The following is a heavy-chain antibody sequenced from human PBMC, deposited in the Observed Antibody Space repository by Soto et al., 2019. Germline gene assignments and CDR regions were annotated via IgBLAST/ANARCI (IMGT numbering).Heavy chain of an antibody. D-gene: IGHD3-16*01. CDR2: ISANGGIT. V-gene: IGHV3-23*01. CDR1: GFTFSKYA. Sequence: EVQLLESGGGLVKPGGSLTLSCAASGFTFSKYAMSWVRLAPGKGLEWVSSISANGGITDYADSVKGLFTISRDNFQNIFFLQRDSLRGDDTSLYFCAKQKYTDSVRKVWLFDVWGRGNLVTVPS. J-gene: IGHJ2*01. CDR3: AKQKYTDSVRKVWLFDV.